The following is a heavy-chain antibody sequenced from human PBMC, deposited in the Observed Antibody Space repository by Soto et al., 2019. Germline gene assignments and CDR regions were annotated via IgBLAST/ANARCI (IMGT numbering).Heavy chain of an antibody. CDR2: ISYDGSNK. J-gene: IGHJ4*02. CDR3: AKEVLWFGESLSYFDY. V-gene: IGHV3-30*18. CDR1: ALTLSSYS. Sequence: PGGSLRLPCSVSALTLSSYSVQWVLPGHGKGLEWVAVISYDGSNKYYADSVKGRFTISRDNSKNTLYLQVNSLRAEDTAVYYCAKEVLWFGESLSYFDYWGQGTLVTVSS. D-gene: IGHD3-10*01.